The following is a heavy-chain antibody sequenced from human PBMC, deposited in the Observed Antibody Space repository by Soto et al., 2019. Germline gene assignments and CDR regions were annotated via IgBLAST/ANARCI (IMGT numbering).Heavy chain of an antibody. D-gene: IGHD3-3*01. J-gene: IGHJ4*02. CDR3: ARGITIFGVVIIEYYFDY. CDR2: ISSSGSTI. CDR1: GFTFSDYY. Sequence: GGSLRLSCAASGFTFSDYYMSWIRQAPGKGLEWVSYISSSGSTIYYADSVKGRFTISRDNAKNSLYLQMNSLRAEDTAVYYCARGITIFGVVIIEYYFDYWGQGTLVTVSS. V-gene: IGHV3-11*01.